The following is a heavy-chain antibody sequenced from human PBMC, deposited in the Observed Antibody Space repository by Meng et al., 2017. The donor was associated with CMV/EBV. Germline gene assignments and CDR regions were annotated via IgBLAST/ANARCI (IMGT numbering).Heavy chain of an antibody. V-gene: IGHV3-7*01. CDR1: GFTFSSYW. CDR2: IKQDGSEK. D-gene: IGHD2-2*01. J-gene: IGHJ4*02. Sequence: GGSLRLSCAASGFTFSSYWMSWVRQAPGKGLEWVANIKQDGSEKYYVDSVKGRFTISRDNAKNSLYLQMNSLRAEDTAVYYCAKDSSTSSAKGSYFDYWGQGTLVTVSS. CDR3: AKDSSTSSAKGSYFDY.